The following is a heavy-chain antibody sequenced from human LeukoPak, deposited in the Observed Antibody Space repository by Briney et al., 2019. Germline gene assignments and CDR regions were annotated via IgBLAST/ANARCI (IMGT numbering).Heavy chain of an antibody. CDR1: GGIFSSYA. CDR2: IIPIFGTA. D-gene: IGHD2-2*01. J-gene: IGHJ3*02. Sequence: SVKVSCKASGGIFSSYAISWVRQAPGQGLEWMGRIIPIFGTANYAQKFQGRVTITTDESTSTAYMELSSLRSEDTAVYYCARSPALRYCSSTSCPMFAFDIWGQGTMVTVSS. CDR3: ARSPALRYCSSTSCPMFAFDI. V-gene: IGHV1-69*05.